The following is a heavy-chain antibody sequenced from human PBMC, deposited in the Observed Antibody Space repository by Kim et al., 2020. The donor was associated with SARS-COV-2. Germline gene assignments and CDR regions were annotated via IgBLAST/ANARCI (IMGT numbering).Heavy chain of an antibody. D-gene: IGHD1-26*01. J-gene: IGHJ4*02. V-gene: IGHV3-21*01. CDR3: AREVHSGSYYFDY. Sequence: ADSVKVRFTIARGNDKTSLYLQMNSRRAEDTAVYYCAREVHSGSYYFDYWGQGTLVTVSS.